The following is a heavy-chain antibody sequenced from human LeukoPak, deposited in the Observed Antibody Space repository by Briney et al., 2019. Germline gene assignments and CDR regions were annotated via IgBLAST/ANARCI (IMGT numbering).Heavy chain of an antibody. V-gene: IGHV4-4*09. J-gene: IGHJ4*02. CDR1: GASISNYY. Sequence: PSETLSLTCTVCGASISNYYWSWIRQTPEKGLEWMGHIHSSGGSSYYPSLKSRLTLSIDTSRNQLSLKLPSVTAADTAVYFCARLGSYHDFWGQGALVTVSS. D-gene: IGHD1-26*01. CDR3: ARLGSYHDF. CDR2: IHSSGGS.